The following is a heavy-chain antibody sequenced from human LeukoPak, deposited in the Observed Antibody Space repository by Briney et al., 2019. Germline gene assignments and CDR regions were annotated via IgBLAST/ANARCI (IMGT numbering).Heavy chain of an antibody. Sequence: SLRLSCAASGFTFSSYAMHWVRQAPGKGLEWVAVISYDGSNKYYADSVKGRFTISRDNSKNTLYLQMNSLRAEDTAVYYCARDKGRQWFSFYAFDIWGQGTMVTVSS. D-gene: IGHD3-10*01. CDR3: ARDKGRQWFSFYAFDI. CDR2: ISYDGSNK. CDR1: GFTFSSYA. V-gene: IGHV3-30*04. J-gene: IGHJ3*02.